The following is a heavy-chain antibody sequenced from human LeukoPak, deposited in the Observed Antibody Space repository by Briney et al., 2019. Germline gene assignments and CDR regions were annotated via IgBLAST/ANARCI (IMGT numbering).Heavy chain of an antibody. CDR2: ISGSGGST. CDR3: AKDPSETVEGY. J-gene: IGHJ4*02. V-gene: IGHV3-23*01. CDR1: GFTFSDYY. D-gene: IGHD6-19*01. Sequence: GGSLRLSCAASGFTFSDYYMSWIRQAPGKGLEWVSAISGSGGSTYYADSVKGRFTISRDNSKNTLYLQMNSLRAEDTAVYYCAKDPSETVEGYWGQGTLVTVSS.